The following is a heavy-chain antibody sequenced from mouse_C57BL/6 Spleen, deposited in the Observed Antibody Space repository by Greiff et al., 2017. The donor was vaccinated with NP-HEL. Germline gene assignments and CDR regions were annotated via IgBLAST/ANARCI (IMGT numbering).Heavy chain of an antibody. J-gene: IGHJ4*01. CDR3: ARSLGTRAMDY. CDR1: GYTFTSYW. CDR2: IDPSDSYT. V-gene: IGHV1-59*01. Sequence: VQLQQSGAELVRPGTSVKLSCKASGYTFTSYWMHWVKQRPGQGLEWIGVIDPSDSYTNYNQKFKGKATLTVDTSSSTAYMQLSSLTSEDSAVYYCARSLGTRAMDYWGQGTSVTVSS. D-gene: IGHD3-1*01.